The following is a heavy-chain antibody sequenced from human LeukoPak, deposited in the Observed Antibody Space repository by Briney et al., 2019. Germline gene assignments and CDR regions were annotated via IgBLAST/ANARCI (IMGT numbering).Heavy chain of an antibody. D-gene: IGHD6-13*01. V-gene: IGHV1-69*13. Sequence: SVKVSCKASGGTFSSYAISWVRQAPGQGLEWMGGIIPIFGTANYAQKFQGRVTITADESTSTAYMELSSLRSEDTAVYYCARAGLTEGSSRCRGGYYYYMDVWGKGTTVTVSS. J-gene: IGHJ6*03. CDR2: IIPIFGTA. CDR1: GGTFSSYA. CDR3: ARAGLTEGSSRCRGGYYYYMDV.